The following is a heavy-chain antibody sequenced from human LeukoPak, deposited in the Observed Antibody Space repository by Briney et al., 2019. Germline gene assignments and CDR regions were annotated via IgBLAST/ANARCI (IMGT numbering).Heavy chain of an antibody. Sequence: ASVKVSCKASGYTFTSYGISWVRQAPGQGLERMGWISAYNGNTNYAQKLQGRVTMTTDTSTSTAYMELRSLRSDDTAVYYCARDLSLRGKGGIFGVVIHGSVGYFDYWGQGTLVTVSS. D-gene: IGHD3-3*01. CDR1: GYTFTSYG. J-gene: IGHJ4*02. CDR2: ISAYNGNT. V-gene: IGHV1-18*01. CDR3: ARDLSLRGKGGIFGVVIHGSVGYFDY.